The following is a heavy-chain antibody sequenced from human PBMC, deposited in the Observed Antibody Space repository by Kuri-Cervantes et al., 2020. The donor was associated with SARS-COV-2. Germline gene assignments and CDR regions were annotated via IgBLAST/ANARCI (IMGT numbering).Heavy chain of an antibody. V-gene: IGHV3-20*04. CDR2: ISWNAGCT. Sequence: GESLKISCEASGFDFDDYGMSWVRQVPGKRLEWVSGISWNAGCTSYADSVEGRFTISRDNAKKSVYLQMNSLRAEDTAVYYCARNPYLEWLFTPDAFDIWGQGTMVTVSS. CDR1: GFDFDDYG. J-gene: IGHJ3*02. D-gene: IGHD3-3*01. CDR3: ARNPYLEWLFTPDAFDI.